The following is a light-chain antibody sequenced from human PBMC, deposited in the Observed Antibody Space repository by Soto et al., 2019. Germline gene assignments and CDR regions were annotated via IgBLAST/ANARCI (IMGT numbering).Light chain of an antibody. Sequence: QAVVTQPPSVSAAPGQKVTISCSGSSSNIGNNYVSWYQQLPRTAPKLLIYDNNKRPPGMPDRFSGSKSGTSATLGITGLQTGDEADYYCGTWDSSLSAVVFGGGTKLTVL. CDR2: DNN. V-gene: IGLV1-51*01. CDR1: SSNIGNNY. CDR3: GTWDSSLSAVV. J-gene: IGLJ2*01.